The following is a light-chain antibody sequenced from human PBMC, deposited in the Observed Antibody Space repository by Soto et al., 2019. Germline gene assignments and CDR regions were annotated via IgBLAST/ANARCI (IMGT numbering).Light chain of an antibody. CDR1: SSDVGSYNY. CDR3: SSYTTSSTYV. J-gene: IGLJ1*01. V-gene: IGLV2-14*03. Sequence: QSVLTQPASVSGSPGQSITISCTGTSSDVGSYNYVSWYQHHPGIAPKVMIYDVSKRPSGVSNRFSGSKSGSTASLTISGLQAEDEADYYCSSYTTSSTYVFGTGTKATV. CDR2: DVS.